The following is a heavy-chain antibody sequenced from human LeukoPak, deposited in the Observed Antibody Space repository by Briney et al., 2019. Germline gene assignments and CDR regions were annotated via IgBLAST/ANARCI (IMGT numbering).Heavy chain of an antibody. J-gene: IGHJ4*02. CDR3: AREEAAEYYYDSSGDYYQFDY. V-gene: IGHV1-69*05. CDR2: IIPIFGTA. D-gene: IGHD3-22*01. Sequence: ASVKVSCKASGGTFSSYAISWVRQAPGQGLEWMGRIIPIFGTANYAQKFQGRVTITTDESTSTAYMELSSLRSEDTAVYYCAREEAAEYYYDSSGDYYQFDYWGQGTLVTVSS. CDR1: GGTFSSYA.